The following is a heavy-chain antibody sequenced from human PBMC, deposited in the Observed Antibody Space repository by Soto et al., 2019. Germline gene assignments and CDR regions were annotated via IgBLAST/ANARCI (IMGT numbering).Heavy chain of an antibody. J-gene: IGHJ5*02. D-gene: IGHD1-1*01. CDR3: ATLSTQFDR. Sequence: QVLLVESGGGLVKPGGSLRLSCAASGFTFSDYYMSWIRQAPGMGLEWVSYISGSGNSIYYADSVKGRFTISRDNAKNSLHLQMNSLRVEDTAVYYCATLSTQFDRWGQGNLVTVSS. CDR2: ISGSGNSI. V-gene: IGHV3-11*01. CDR1: GFTFSDYY.